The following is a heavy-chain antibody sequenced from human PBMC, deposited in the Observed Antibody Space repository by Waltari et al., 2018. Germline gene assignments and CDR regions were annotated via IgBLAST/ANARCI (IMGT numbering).Heavy chain of an antibody. CDR3: AIQSSGPHHDAFDI. J-gene: IGHJ3*02. D-gene: IGHD6-19*01. Sequence: EVQLVESGGGLVQPGRSLRLSCAASGFTFDDYAMHWVRQAPGKGLEWVANIKQDGSEKYYVDAVKGRFTISRDNAKNSLYLQMNSLRAEDTAVYYCAIQSSGPHHDAFDIWGQGTMVTVSS. CDR2: IKQDGSEK. V-gene: IGHV3-7*03. CDR1: GFTFDDYA.